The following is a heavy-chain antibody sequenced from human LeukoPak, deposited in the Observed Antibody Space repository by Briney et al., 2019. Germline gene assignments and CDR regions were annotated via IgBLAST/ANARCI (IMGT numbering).Heavy chain of an antibody. Sequence: SETQSLTCAVYGGSLSGYYWSWIRQPPGKGLEWIGEINHSGSTNYNPSLKSRVTISVDTSKNQFSLKLSSVTAADTAVYYCARAAVQNSNFDYWGQGTLVTVSS. CDR1: GGSLSGYY. D-gene: IGHD6-19*01. CDR2: INHSGST. CDR3: ARAAVQNSNFDY. V-gene: IGHV4-34*01. J-gene: IGHJ4*02.